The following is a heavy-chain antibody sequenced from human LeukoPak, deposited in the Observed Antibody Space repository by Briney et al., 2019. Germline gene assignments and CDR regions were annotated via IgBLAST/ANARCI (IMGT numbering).Heavy chain of an antibody. J-gene: IGHJ4*02. CDR1: GFTFSSYA. CDR2: ISGSGVTT. D-gene: IGHD6-19*01. V-gene: IGHV3-23*01. Sequence: GGSLRLSCAAYGFTFSSYAMTWVRQAPGKGLEWVSGISGSGVTTYYADSVKGRFTTSRDNSKNTLYLQMNTLRADDTAIYYCAKGAVAGSYFDYWGQGSLVTVSS. CDR3: AKGAVAGSYFDY.